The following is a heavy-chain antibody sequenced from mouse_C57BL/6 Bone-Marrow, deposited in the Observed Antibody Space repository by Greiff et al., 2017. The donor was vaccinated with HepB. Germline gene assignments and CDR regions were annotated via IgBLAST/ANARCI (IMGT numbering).Heavy chain of an antibody. D-gene: IGHD1-1*01. J-gene: IGHJ3*01. Sequence: VQLQQSGPELVKPGASVKISCKASGYSFTGYYMNWVKQSPEKSLEWIGEINPSTGGTNYNQKFKAKATLTVDKSSSTAYMQLKSLTSEDSAVYYCARYYCSSSYVGFAYWGQGTLVTVSA. CDR2: INPSTGGT. CDR3: ARYYCSSSYVGFAY. V-gene: IGHV1-42*01. CDR1: GYSFTGYY.